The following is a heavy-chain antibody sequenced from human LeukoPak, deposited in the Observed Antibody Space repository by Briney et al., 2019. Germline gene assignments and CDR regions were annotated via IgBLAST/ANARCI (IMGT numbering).Heavy chain of an antibody. J-gene: IGHJ4*02. CDR1: GGSISGYY. CDR2: AFYSGST. D-gene: IGHD4-17*01. V-gene: IGHV4-59*08. CDR3: ARHDNYCDANYFDY. Sequence: SETLSLTCTVSGGSISGYYWSWIRQPPGKGLEWIGYAFYSGSTNCNPSLKSRVTISVDTSKNQFSLKLSSVTAADRALYYCARHDNYCDANYFDYWGQGTLVTVSS.